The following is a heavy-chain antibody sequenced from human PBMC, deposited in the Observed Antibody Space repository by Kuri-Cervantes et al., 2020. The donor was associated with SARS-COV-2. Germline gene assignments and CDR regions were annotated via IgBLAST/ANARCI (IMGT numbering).Heavy chain of an antibody. D-gene: IGHD1-26*01. Sequence: SETLSLTCTVSGGSISSTIYYWGWIRQPPGKGLEWIGSIYYSGSTYYNPSLKSRVTISVDTSKNQFSLKLSSVTAADTAVYYCARQVASGSYHLADFDYWGQGTLVTVSS. CDR2: IYYSGST. J-gene: IGHJ4*02. CDR3: ARQVASGSYHLADFDY. CDR1: GGSISSTIYY. V-gene: IGHV4-39*01.